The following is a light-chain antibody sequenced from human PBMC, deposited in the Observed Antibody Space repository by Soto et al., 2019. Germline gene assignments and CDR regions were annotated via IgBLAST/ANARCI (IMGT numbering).Light chain of an antibody. CDR1: QSISSW. J-gene: IGKJ1*01. CDR3: QQSYSNSRT. Sequence: DIQMTQSPSTLSASVGDRVTITCRASQSISSWLAWYQQKPGKAPNLLIYTASSLQSGVPSRFSGGGSGTDFTLTISSLQPEDFATYYCQQSYSNSRTFGQGTKVDI. V-gene: IGKV1-39*01. CDR2: TAS.